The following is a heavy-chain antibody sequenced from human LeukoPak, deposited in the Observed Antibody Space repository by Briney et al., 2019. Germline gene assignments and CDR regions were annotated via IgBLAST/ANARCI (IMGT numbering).Heavy chain of an antibody. CDR3: ARGGVGHCSGGSCPTSWFDP. V-gene: IGHV1-18*01. CDR2: ISPYNGNT. J-gene: IGHJ5*02. Sequence: ASVKVSCKSSGYAFTNFGISWVRQAPGQGLEWMGWISPYNGNTDYPQRVRGRVNMTTDTSTSTAYMELRSLRSDDTAVYYCARGGVGHCSGGSCPTSWFDPWGQGTLVTVSS. CDR1: GYAFTNFG. D-gene: IGHD2-15*01.